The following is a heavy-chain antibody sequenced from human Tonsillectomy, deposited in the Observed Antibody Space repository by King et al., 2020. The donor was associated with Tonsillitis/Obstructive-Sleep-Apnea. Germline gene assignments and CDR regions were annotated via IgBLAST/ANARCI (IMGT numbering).Heavy chain of an antibody. J-gene: IGHJ3*02. V-gene: IGHV3-23*04. D-gene: IGHD5-12*01. CDR2: ISGSGGST. CDR3: AKGPHVATARRGDAFDI. CDR1: GFTFSSYA. Sequence: QLVESGGGLVQPGGSLRLSCAASGFTFSSYAMSWVRQAPGKGLEWVSAISGSGGSTYYADSVKGRFTISRDNSKNTLYLQMNSLRAEDTAVYYCAKGPHVATARRGDAFDIWGQGTMVTVSS.